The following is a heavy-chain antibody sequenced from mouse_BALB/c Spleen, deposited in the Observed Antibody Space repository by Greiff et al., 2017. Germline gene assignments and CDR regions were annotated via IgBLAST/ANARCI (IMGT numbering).Heavy chain of an antibody. Sequence: EVNLVESGGGLVKPGGSLKLSCAASGFTFSSYAMSWVRQTPEKRLEWVASISSGGSTYYPDSVKGRFTISRDNARNILYLQMSSLRSEDTAMYYCARRYDGGFAYWGQGTLVTVSA. J-gene: IGHJ3*01. D-gene: IGHD2-14*01. CDR2: ISSGGST. CDR1: GFTFSSYA. V-gene: IGHV5-6-5*01. CDR3: ARRYDGGFAY.